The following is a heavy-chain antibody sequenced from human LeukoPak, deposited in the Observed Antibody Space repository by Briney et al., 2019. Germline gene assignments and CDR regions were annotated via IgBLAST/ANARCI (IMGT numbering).Heavy chain of an antibody. CDR1: GGSFSGYY. CDR3: ARRAARLRYSSSWYRIYGAFDI. CDR2: INHSGST. D-gene: IGHD6-13*01. V-gene: IGHV4-34*01. Sequence: SETLSLTCAVYGGSFSGYYWSWIRQPPGKGLEWIGEINHSGSTNYNPSLKSRVTISVDTSKNQFSLKLSSVTAADTAVYYCARRAARLRYSSSWYRIYGAFDIWGQGTMVTVSS. J-gene: IGHJ3*02.